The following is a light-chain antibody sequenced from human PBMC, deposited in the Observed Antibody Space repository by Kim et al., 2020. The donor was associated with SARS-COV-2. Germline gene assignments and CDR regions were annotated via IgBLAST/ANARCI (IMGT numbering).Light chain of an antibody. J-gene: IGKJ1*01. CDR2: GAS. CDR1: QGINND. V-gene: IGKV1-27*01. Sequence: ASVGDRVPITCRASQGINNDLAWYQQKPGKVPNLLIYGASALQSGVPSRFSGRGSETDFTLTISSLQPEDVAIYYCQKYNGAPWTFGQGTKVDIK. CDR3: QKYNGAPWT.